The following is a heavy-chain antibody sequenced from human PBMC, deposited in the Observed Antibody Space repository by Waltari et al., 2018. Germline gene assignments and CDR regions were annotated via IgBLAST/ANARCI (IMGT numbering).Heavy chain of an antibody. D-gene: IGHD4-17*01. CDR2: IYYSGST. V-gene: IGHV4-39*07. Sequence: QLQLQESGPGLVKPSETLSLTCTVSGGSISSSSYYWGWIRQPPGTGLGWIGSIYYSGSTYYNPSLKSRVTISLDTSNNQFSLKLSSVTAADTAVYYCARERYGGDYWGQGTLVTVSS. CDR1: GGSISSSSYY. J-gene: IGHJ4*02. CDR3: ARERYGGDY.